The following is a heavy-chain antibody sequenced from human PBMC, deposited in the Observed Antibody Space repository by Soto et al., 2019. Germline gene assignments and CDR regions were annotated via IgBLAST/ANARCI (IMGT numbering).Heavy chain of an antibody. J-gene: IGHJ4*02. V-gene: IGHV3-23*01. CDR1: GFTFSSYA. D-gene: IGHD5-12*01. CDR2: ISGIGGST. CDR3: AKEGPDSGYDYPVY. Sequence: GGSMRLACAASGFTFSSYAMSWVRQAPGEGLEWVSAISGIGGSTYYADSVKGRFTISRDKSKNTLYMQMNSLRAEDTAVYYCAKEGPDSGYDYPVYWGQGTLVTVSS.